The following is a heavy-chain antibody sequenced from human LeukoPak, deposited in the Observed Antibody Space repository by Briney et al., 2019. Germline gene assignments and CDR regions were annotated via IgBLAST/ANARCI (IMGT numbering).Heavy chain of an antibody. CDR3: AKALTSGWYLDAFNI. CDR2: IKGDGIST. V-gene: IGHV3-74*01. J-gene: IGHJ3*02. D-gene: IGHD6-19*01. Sequence: PGGSLRLSCAASGFDFSSNWMHWVRHAPGQGLVWVSRIKGDGISTNYADSVKGRFTISRDNSKNTLFLEMNSLRAEDTAVYYCAKALTSGWYLDAFNIWGQGTMVTVSS. CDR1: GFDFSSNW.